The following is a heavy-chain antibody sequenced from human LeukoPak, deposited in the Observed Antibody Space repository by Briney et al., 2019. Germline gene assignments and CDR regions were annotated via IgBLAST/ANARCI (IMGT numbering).Heavy chain of an antibody. CDR2: IIPNSGVT. CDR1: GYTFTGYY. D-gene: IGHD6-25*01. Sequence: VASVKVSCKASGYTFTGYYIHWVRQAPGQGLEWMGWIIPNSGVTNYAQYFQDRVTMTRDTSTSTVYMELSRLRSDDTAVYYCARVLSGYENYFVYWGQGTLVTVFS. CDR3: ARVLSGYENYFVY. J-gene: IGHJ4*02. V-gene: IGHV1-2*02.